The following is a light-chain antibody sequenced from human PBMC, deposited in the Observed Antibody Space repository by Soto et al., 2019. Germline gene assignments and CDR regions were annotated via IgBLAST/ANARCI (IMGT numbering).Light chain of an antibody. J-gene: IGKJ1*01. Sequence: DIQMTQSPSPLSASIGDRVSITCRARQSISKWLAWHQQKPGKAPKLLIYDASTLQSGVPPRFSGSGSVTEFTLTIRSLQPDDIATYYCQQYRSYSAWPFGEGTKVEIK. CDR2: DAS. V-gene: IGKV1-5*01. CDR3: QQYRSYSAWP. CDR1: QSISKW.